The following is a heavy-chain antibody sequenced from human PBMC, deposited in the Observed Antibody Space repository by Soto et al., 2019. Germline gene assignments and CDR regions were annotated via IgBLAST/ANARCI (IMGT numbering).Heavy chain of an antibody. CDR2: IRSKAYGGTT. J-gene: IGHJ6*02. V-gene: IGHV3-49*03. CDR1: GFTFGDYA. D-gene: IGHD1-20*01. CDR3: TRGLQVSIPGTSYYYYYYGMDV. Sequence: PGGSLRLSCTASGFTFGDYAMSWFRQAPGKGLEWVGFIRSKAYGGTTEYAASVKGRFTISRDDSKSIAYLQMNSLKTEDTAVYYCTRGLQVSIPGTSYYYYYYGMDVWGQGTTVTVSS.